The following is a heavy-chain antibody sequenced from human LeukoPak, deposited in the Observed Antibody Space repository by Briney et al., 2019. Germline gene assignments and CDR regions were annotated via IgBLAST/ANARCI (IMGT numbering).Heavy chain of an antibody. CDR1: GFTFSTYG. CDR2: ISYDRSNK. J-gene: IGHJ4*02. V-gene: IGHV3-30*03. Sequence: PGGSLRLSCAASGFTFSTYGMHWVRQAPGKGLKWVAVISYDRSNKYYADSVKGRFTISRDNSKNTLYLQMNSLRAEDTAVYYCASKRTDSGYAAFDYWGQGTLVTVSS. CDR3: ASKRTDSGYAAFDY. D-gene: IGHD5-12*01.